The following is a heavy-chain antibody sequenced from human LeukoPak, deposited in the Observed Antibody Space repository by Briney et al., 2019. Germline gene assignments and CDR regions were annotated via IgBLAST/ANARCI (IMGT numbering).Heavy chain of an antibody. Sequence: GGSLRLSCPASGFTFSSRWMNWVRQVPGKGLEWVAIINTDGSEKNYVDSVKGRFTISRDNAKNSLYLQMNSLRAEDTAMYYCARSNSGPDYWGQGTLVIVPS. CDR1: GFTFSSRW. J-gene: IGHJ4*02. CDR2: INTDGSEK. CDR3: ARSNSGPDY. D-gene: IGHD4-23*01. V-gene: IGHV3-7*01.